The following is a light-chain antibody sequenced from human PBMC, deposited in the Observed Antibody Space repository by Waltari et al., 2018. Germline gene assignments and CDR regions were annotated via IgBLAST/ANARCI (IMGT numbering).Light chain of an antibody. J-gene: IGKJ1*01. CDR2: ASS. CDR1: KDISNS. Sequence: DIQMTQSPSSLSASVGDRLTISCRASKDISNSLAWYQQLPGKVPKLLISASSALQSGVPSRFSGSGSGSDFTLTINNLQTEDFATYYCQNYDRVPWTFGPGTKVDVK. CDR3: QNYDRVPWT. V-gene: IGKV1-27*01.